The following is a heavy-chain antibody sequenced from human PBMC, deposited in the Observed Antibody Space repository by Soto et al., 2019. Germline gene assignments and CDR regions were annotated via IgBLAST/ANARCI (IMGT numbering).Heavy chain of an antibody. V-gene: IGHV1-24*01. Sequence: ASVKVSCKVSGYTLTELSMHWVRQAPGKGLEWMGGFDPEDGETIYAQKIQGRVTMTEDTSTDTAYMELSSLRSEDTAVYYCATIGSGSGVYYYYGMDVWGQGTTVTVSS. CDR2: FDPEDGET. J-gene: IGHJ6*02. CDR1: GYTLTELS. D-gene: IGHD3-10*01. CDR3: ATIGSGSGVYYYYGMDV.